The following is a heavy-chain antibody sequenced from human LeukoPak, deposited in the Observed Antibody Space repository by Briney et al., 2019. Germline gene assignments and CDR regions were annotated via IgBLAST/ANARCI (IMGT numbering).Heavy chain of an antibody. CDR1: GFTFSSYE. CDR3: ARDATPHHSSGWVFFDS. D-gene: IGHD6-19*01. Sequence: GGSLRLSCDASGFTFSSYEMNWVRQAPGKGLEWLSYISGSGSMINYADSVKGRFTISRDNAKNSLYLQMDSLRAEDTAVYYCARDATPHHSSGWVFFDSWGQGTLVTVSS. CDR2: ISGSGSMI. V-gene: IGHV3-48*03. J-gene: IGHJ4*02.